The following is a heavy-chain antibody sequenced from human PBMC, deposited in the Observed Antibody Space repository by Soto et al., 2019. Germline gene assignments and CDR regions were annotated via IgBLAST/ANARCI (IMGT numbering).Heavy chain of an antibody. D-gene: IGHD2-2*01. J-gene: IGHJ2*01. CDR2: INPNNDVT. V-gene: IGHV1-2*02. CDR1: GYTFTDYY. Sequence: QVQLVQSGADVKNPGASVKVSCKASGYTFTDYYMHWVRQAPGQGLEWMAWINPNNDVTNYSQKFQGRVTVTRDTSITTAYLEVRNLRSDDTAIYYCARDVVLQPAAHLPTVWGRGTLVTGSS. CDR3: ARDVVLQPAAHLPTV.